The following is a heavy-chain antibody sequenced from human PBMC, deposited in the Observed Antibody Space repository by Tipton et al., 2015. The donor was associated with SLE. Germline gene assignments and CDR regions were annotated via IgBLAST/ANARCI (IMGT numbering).Heavy chain of an antibody. D-gene: IGHD1-7*01. CDR3: ARDFTGPKGY. Sequence: LSLTFAASGFTFSNYAMHWVRHAPGKGLVWVSRIKPDGRTINYADVVRGRFTISRDSAENTLYLQMNSLRAEDTAVYYCARDFTGPKGYRGQGTLATVSS. V-gene: IGHV3-74*01. CDR1: GFTFSNYA. CDR2: IKPDGRTI. J-gene: IGHJ4*02.